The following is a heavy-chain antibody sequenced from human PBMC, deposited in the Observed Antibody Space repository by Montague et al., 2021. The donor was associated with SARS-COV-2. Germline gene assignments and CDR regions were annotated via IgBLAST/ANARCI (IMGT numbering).Heavy chain of an antibody. CDR1: GGSISSRSYY. Sequence: SETLSLTCTVSGGSISSRSYYWGWIRQPPGKGLEWIGSLYYSGSTYYNPSLKSRVTISVDTSKNQFSLKLSSVTAADTAVYYCARHCITMIVVVIKGGWFDPWGQGTLVTVSS. J-gene: IGHJ5*02. V-gene: IGHV4-39*01. CDR2: LYYSGST. D-gene: IGHD3-22*01. CDR3: ARHCITMIVVVIKGGWFDP.